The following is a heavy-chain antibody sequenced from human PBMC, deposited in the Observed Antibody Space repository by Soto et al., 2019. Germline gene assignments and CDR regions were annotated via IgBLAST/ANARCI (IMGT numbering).Heavy chain of an antibody. D-gene: IGHD2-2*01. CDR1: GFTFSAYY. V-gene: IGHV1-2*02. Sequence: GASVKVSCKASGFTFSAYYIYWLRQAPGQGLEWIGWINPNSGGTNNAQKFQGRVTMTRDTSTSTVYMELSALISDDTAVYFCARSLLDEYSSSWRSAYYGMDVWGQGTTVTVSS. CDR3: ARSLLDEYSSSWRSAYYGMDV. CDR2: INPNSGGT. J-gene: IGHJ6*02.